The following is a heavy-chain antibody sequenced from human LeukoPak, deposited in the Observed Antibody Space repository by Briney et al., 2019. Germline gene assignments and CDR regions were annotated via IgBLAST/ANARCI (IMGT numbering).Heavy chain of an antibody. CDR3: ANRVRGTYYFDS. V-gene: IGHV3-30*18. CDR2: ISYDGSNE. Sequence: QSGGSLRLSCVASGFTFSSYGMHWVRQAPGKGLEWVAIISYDGSNEYYADSVKGRFTISRDNSKNTLYLQMNSLRAEDTAVYYCANRVRGTYYFDSWGQGTLVTVSS. J-gene: IGHJ4*02. CDR1: GFTFSSYG. D-gene: IGHD2-15*01.